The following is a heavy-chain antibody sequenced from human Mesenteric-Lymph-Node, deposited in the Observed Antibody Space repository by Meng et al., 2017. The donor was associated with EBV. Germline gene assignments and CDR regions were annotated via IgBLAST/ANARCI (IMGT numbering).Heavy chain of an antibody. Sequence: VQLVGFGGDLVQPGGSLRLSCAASGFTFSRHPMIWVRQAPGKGLQWVSSISSTGGGTYYADSVKGRFTVSRDNSRNTLFLQLNSLRVDDTAVYYCAKVFDLWGQGTLVTVSS. CDR2: ISSTGGGT. CDR1: GFTFSRHP. J-gene: IGHJ5*02. CDR3: AKVFDL. V-gene: IGHV3-23*04.